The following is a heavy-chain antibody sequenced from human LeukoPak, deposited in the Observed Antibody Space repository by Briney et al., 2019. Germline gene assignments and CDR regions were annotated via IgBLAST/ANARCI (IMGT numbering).Heavy chain of an antibody. CDR1: GGSFSSYY. CDR2: INHSGST. J-gene: IGHJ6*02. D-gene: IGHD6-13*01. V-gene: IGHV4-34*01. Sequence: SETLSLTCAVYGGSFSSYYWSWIRQPPGKGLEWIGEINHSGSTNYNPSLKSRVTISVDTSKNQFSLKLSSVTAADTAVYYCARSTTGDSSSWYAPFYYYYGMDVWGQGTTVTVSS. CDR3: ARSTTGDSSSWYAPFYYYYGMDV.